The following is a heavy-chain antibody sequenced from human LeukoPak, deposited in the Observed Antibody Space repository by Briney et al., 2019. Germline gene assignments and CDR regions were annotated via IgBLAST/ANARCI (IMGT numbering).Heavy chain of an antibody. CDR1: GGSISSYY. Sequence: SETLSLTRTVSGGSISSYYWSWIRQPAGKGLEWIGRIYTSGSTNYNPSLKSRVTMSVDTSKNQFSLKLSSVTAADTAVYYCARDVVIGFVRAFDIWGQGTMVTVSS. CDR2: IYTSGST. V-gene: IGHV4-4*07. J-gene: IGHJ3*02. CDR3: ARDVVIGFVRAFDI. D-gene: IGHD3-22*01.